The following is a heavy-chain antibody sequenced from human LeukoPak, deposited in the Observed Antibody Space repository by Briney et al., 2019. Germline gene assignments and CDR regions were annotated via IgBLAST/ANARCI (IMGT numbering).Heavy chain of an antibody. D-gene: IGHD2-21*02. V-gene: IGHV3-7*01. J-gene: IGHJ1*01. CDR1: GFTFNRCW. Sequence: SGGSLRLSCVVSGFTFNRCWMDWVRQAPGEGLEWVAHINPDGRDTYYVDSVKGRFTISRDNAQNSMYLQMNSLRVEDTAVYYCTSWGDTTAEYFQRWGQGTLVTVSS. CDR2: INPDGRDT. CDR3: TSWGDTTAEYFQR.